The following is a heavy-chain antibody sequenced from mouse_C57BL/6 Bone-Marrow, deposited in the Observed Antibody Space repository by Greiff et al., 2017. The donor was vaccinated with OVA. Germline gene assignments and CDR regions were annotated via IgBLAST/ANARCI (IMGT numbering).Heavy chain of an antibody. CDR1: GYTFTSYW. V-gene: IGHV1-64*01. Sequence: QVQLQQPGAELVKPGASVKLSCKASGYTFTSYWMHWVKQRPGQGLEWIGMIHPNSGSTNYNEKFKSKATLTVDKSSSTAYMQLSSLTSEDSAVYYCARRNYYGNYGYSDVWGTGTTVTVSS. J-gene: IGHJ1*03. CDR3: ARRNYYGNYGYSDV. CDR2: IHPNSGST. D-gene: IGHD2-1*01.